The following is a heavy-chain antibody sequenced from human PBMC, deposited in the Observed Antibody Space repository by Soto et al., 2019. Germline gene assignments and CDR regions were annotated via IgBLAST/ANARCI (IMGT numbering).Heavy chain of an antibody. CDR1: GSTFSSYA. CDR2: ISGSGGST. D-gene: IGHD3-3*01. J-gene: IGHJ5*02. CDR3: AKGASWTNWFDP. Sequence: LRLSCAASGSTFSSYAMSWVRQAPGKGLEWVSAISGSGGSTYYADSVKGRFTISRDNSKNTLYLQMNSLRAEDTAVYYCAKGASWTNWFDPWGQGTLVTVSP. V-gene: IGHV3-23*01.